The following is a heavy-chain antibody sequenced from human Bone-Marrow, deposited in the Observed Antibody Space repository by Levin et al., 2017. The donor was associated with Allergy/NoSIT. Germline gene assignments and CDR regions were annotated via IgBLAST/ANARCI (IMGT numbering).Heavy chain of an antibody. CDR1: GYTFPSYR. V-gene: IGHV1-18*01. CDR3: ARGGYYDILTGYLSHYFDF. Sequence: ASVKVSCKASGYTFPSYRINWVRQAPGQGLEWMGWISVKNGNTRFAQKFQDRLTLTTDTSTSTAYMELRTLRSDDAAVYYCARGGYYDILTGYLSHYFDFWGQGTPVTVSS. J-gene: IGHJ4*02. CDR2: ISVKNGNT. D-gene: IGHD3-9*01.